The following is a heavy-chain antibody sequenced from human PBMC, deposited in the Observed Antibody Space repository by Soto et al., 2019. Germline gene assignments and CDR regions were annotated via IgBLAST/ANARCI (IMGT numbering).Heavy chain of an antibody. CDR1: GGSISSGDYY. J-gene: IGHJ3*02. Sequence: QVQLQESGPGLVKPSQTLSLTCSVSGGSISSGDYYWSWIRQPPGKGLEWIAYIYYSGIIYYNPSLKSRVTMSRDTSKNQFFLNLDSVTAADTAVYYCAREVGEVDYSSSSDAFDIWCQGTMVTVSS. CDR2: IYYSGII. CDR3: AREVGEVDYSSSSDAFDI. V-gene: IGHV4-30-4*01. D-gene: IGHD6-6*01.